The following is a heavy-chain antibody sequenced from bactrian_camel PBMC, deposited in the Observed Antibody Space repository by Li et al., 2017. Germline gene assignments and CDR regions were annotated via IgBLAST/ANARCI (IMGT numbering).Heavy chain of an antibody. CDR3: AAAIGRGGYCDISVLPVFRY. D-gene: IGHD2*01. V-gene: IGHV3S53*01. J-gene: IGHJ4*01. CDR2: IHSDGTT. CDR1: GYDASRNC. Sequence: HVQLVESGGGAVQAGGSLRLSCAAFGYDASRNCLAWFRQAPGKEREGVAAIHSDGTTTYADSVKGRFSISKDNAKNTLYLQMISLKPGDTAVYSCAAAIGRGGYCDISVLPVFRYRGQGTQVTV.